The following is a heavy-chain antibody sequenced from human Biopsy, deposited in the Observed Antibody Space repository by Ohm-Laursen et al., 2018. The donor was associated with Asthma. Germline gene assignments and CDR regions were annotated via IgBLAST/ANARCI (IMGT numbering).Heavy chain of an antibody. CDR1: GFAVSRDY. CDR2: IYSGGTS. D-gene: IGHD3-22*01. Sequence: SLRLSCAASGFAVSRDYMLWVRQAPGKGLEWVSVIYSGGTSHTADSVRGRFTISRDYPKNTLYLQMHSLRAEDTAVYYCARGDSSNWSHYYFDYWGQGTLVTVSS. J-gene: IGHJ4*02. V-gene: IGHV3-53*01. CDR3: ARGDSSNWSHYYFDY.